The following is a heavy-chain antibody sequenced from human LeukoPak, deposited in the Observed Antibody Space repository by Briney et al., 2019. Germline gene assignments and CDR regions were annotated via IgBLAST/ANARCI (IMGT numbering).Heavy chain of an antibody. V-gene: IGHV1-2*04. CDR2: INPNSGGT. D-gene: IGHD3-9*01. CDR3: ARGVLRYFDWLDV. Sequence: ASVKVSCEASGYTFTGYYMHWVRQAPGQGLEWMGWINPNSGGTNYAQKFQGWVTMTRDTSISTAYMELSRLRSDDTAVYYCARGVLRYFDWLDVWGQGTLVTVSS. CDR1: GYTFTGYY. J-gene: IGHJ5*02.